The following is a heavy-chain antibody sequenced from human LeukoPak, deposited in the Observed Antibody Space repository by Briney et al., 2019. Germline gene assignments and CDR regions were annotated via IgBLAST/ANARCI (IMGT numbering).Heavy chain of an antibody. CDR3: ARADSYDSSGYSHYFDY. CDR1: GYSISSGYY. D-gene: IGHD3-22*01. CDR2: IHHSGST. Sequence: SETLSLTCAVSGYSISSGYYWGWIRQPPGKGLEWIGSIHHSGSTSYNPSLKSRVTISVDTSKNQFSLKLSSVTAADTAVYYSARADSYDSSGYSHYFDYWGQGTLVTVSS. V-gene: IGHV4-38-2*01. J-gene: IGHJ4*02.